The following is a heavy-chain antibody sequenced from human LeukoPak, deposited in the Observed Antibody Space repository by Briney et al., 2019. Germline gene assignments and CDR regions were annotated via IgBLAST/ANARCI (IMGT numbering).Heavy chain of an antibody. CDR2: IWYDGSNK. D-gene: IGHD2-21*01. CDR1: GFTFSSYA. Sequence: GGSLRLSCAASGFTFSSYAMSWVRQAPGKGLEWVAIIWYDGSNKYYADSVKGRFTISRDNSKNTLYLHMNSLRAEDTALYYCARDGGEGTREFDYWGQGTLVTVSS. J-gene: IGHJ4*02. V-gene: IGHV3-33*08. CDR3: ARDGGEGTREFDY.